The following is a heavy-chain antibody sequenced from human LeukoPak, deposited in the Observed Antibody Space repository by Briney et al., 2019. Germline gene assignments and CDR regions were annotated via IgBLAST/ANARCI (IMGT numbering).Heavy chain of an antibody. CDR3: ARDVHGDYGSGWFDP. D-gene: IGHD4-17*01. J-gene: IGHJ5*02. V-gene: IGHV1-69*05. Sequence: SVKVSCKTSGGTFNNSAISWVRQAPGQGLEWLGGIMPFFGTAGYAQKFQGRVTITKDESTRTVYLELTSLTSDDTAVYYCARDVHGDYGSGWFDPWGQGTLVSVS. CDR2: IMPFFGTA. CDR1: GGTFNNSA.